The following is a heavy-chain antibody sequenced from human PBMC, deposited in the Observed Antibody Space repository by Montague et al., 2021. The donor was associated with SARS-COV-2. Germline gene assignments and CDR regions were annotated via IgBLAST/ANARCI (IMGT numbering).Heavy chain of an antibody. J-gene: IGHJ6*02. CDR3: ARDQGYNWNYYYYYGMDV. Sequence: SETLSLTCTVSGGSISSGSYYWGWIRQPPGKELEWIGSIYYSGSTYYNPSLKSRVTISVDTSKNQFSLKLSSVTAADTAVYYCARDQGYNWNYYYYYGMDVWGQGTTVTVSS. CDR2: IYYSGST. V-gene: IGHV4-39*07. D-gene: IGHD1-20*01. CDR1: GGSISSGSYY.